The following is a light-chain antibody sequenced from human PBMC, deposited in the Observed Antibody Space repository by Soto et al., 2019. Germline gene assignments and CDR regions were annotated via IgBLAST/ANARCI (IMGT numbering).Light chain of an antibody. CDR2: DAS. CDR3: QQRSNWPPIT. CDR1: QSVSRY. J-gene: IGKJ4*01. Sequence: EIVLTQSPATLSLSPGERATLSCRASQSVSRYLAWYQQKPGQAPRLLIYDASNRATGIPARFSGSGSGTDLTLTISSLEPEDFAVYYCQQRSNWPPITFGGGTKVEI. V-gene: IGKV3-11*01.